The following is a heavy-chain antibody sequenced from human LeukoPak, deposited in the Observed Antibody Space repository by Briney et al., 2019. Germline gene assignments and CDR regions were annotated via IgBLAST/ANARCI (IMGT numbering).Heavy chain of an antibody. CDR1: GFTFSSYS. CDR2: ISSSSSYI. CDR3: AKGEYYYDSSGYYYKGDAFDI. J-gene: IGHJ3*02. Sequence: PGGSLRLSCAASGFTFSSYSMNWVRQAPGKGLEWVSYISSSSSYIYYADSVKGRFTISRDNAKSSLYLQMNSLRAEDMALYYCAKGEYYYDSSGYYYKGDAFDIWGQGTMVTVSS. V-gene: IGHV3-21*05. D-gene: IGHD3-22*01.